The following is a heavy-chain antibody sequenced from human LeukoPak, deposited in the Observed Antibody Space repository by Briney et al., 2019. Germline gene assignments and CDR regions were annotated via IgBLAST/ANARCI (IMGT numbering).Heavy chain of an antibody. V-gene: IGHV1-3*01. CDR3: AREGGTEGFDP. Sequence: ASVKVSCKASGYTFTSYAMRWVRQAPGQRLEWMGWINAGNGNTKYSQKFQGRVTITRDTSASTAYMELSSLRSEDTAVYYCAREGGTEGFDPWGQGTLVTVSS. D-gene: IGHD2-15*01. CDR2: INAGNGNT. J-gene: IGHJ5*02. CDR1: GYTFTSYA.